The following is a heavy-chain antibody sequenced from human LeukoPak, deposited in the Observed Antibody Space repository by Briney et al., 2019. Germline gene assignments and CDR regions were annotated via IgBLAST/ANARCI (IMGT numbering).Heavy chain of an antibody. V-gene: IGHV3-49*04. CDR3: TRTDYGDYGLFGEVGY. D-gene: IGHD4-17*01. CDR2: IRSKAYGGTT. Sequence: GGSLRLSCAASGLTFSSHWMHWVRQAPGKGLEWVGFIRSKAYGGTTEYAASVKGRFTISRDDSKSIAYLQMNSLKTEDTAVYYCTRTDYGDYGLFGEVGYWGQGILVTVSS. J-gene: IGHJ4*02. CDR1: GLTFSSHW.